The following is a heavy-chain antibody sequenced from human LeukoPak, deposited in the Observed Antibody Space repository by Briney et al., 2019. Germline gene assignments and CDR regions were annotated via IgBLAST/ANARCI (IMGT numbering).Heavy chain of an antibody. V-gene: IGHV3-74*01. CDR1: GFTLSSYW. CDR3: AGGYSSGWGYAFDI. D-gene: IGHD6-19*01. J-gene: IGHJ3*02. Sequence: GGSLRLSCAASGFTLSSYWMHWVRQAPGKGLVWVSRINSDGSSTSYADSVKGRFTISRDNAKNTLYLQMNSLRAEDTAVYYCAGGYSSGWGYAFDIWGQGTMVTVSS. CDR2: INSDGSST.